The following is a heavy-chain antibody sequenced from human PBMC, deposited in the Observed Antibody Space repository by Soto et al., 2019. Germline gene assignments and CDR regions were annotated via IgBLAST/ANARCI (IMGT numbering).Heavy chain of an antibody. D-gene: IGHD2-15*01. CDR3: ARGQLPAATTYFDF. CDR2: IWFDGSNK. CDR1: GFTFSSYA. J-gene: IGHJ4*02. V-gene: IGHV3-33*01. Sequence: QVHLVESRGGVVQPGGSLRLSCAASGFTFSSYAIHWVRQAPGKGLEWVAIIWFDGSNKYYADSVKGRFSISRDNSKNPLFLQMDSLRAEDTAVYYCARGQLPAATTYFDFWGQGTLVIVSS.